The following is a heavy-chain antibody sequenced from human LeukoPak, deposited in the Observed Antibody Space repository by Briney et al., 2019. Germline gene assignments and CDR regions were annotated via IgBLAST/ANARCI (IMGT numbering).Heavy chain of an antibody. D-gene: IGHD5-24*01. Sequence: ASVKVSCKASGYTFTSYAMNWVRQAPGQGLEWMGWINTNTGNPTYAQGFTGRFVFSLDTSVSTAYLQISSLKAEDTAVYYCAREARDPLYYYYYGMDVWGQGTTVTVSS. CDR2: INTNTGNP. CDR1: GYTFTSYA. J-gene: IGHJ6*02. CDR3: AREARDPLYYYYYGMDV. V-gene: IGHV7-4-1*02.